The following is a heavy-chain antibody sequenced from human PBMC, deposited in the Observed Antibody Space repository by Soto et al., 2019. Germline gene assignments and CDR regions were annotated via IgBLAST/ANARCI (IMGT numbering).Heavy chain of an antibody. CDR2: MYYSGST. D-gene: IGHD3-10*01. Sequence: SETLSLTCAVSGGSISSGGYSWSWIRQPPGKGLEWIGYMYYSGSTNYNPSLKSRVTISVDTSKNQFSLKLSSVTAADTAVYYCARRPQSGAHFDYWGQGTLVTVSS. CDR1: GGSISSGGYS. CDR3: ARRPQSGAHFDY. J-gene: IGHJ4*02. V-gene: IGHV4-30-2*01.